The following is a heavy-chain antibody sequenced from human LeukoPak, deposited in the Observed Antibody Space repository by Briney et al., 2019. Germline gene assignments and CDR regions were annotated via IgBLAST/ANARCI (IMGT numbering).Heavy chain of an antibody. Sequence: ASVKVSCKASGYTFTNYYMHWVRQAPGQGLEWMGIINPSGGSTTYAQKFQGRVTMTRDTSTSTVYMELSSLRSEDTALYYCARGPGRYSFDYWGQGTLVTVSS. J-gene: IGHJ4*02. V-gene: IGHV1-46*01. CDR1: GYTFTNYY. CDR2: INPSGGST. CDR3: ARGPGRYSFDY.